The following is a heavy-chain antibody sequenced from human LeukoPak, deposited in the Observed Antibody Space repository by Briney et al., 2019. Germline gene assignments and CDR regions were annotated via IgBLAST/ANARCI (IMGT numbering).Heavy chain of an antibody. CDR2: IIPIFGTA. V-gene: IGHV1-69*05. D-gene: IGHD2-2*01. J-gene: IGHJ5*02. Sequence: ASVKVSFKASGGTFSSYAISWVRQAPGQGLEWMGGIIPIFGTANYAQKFQGRVTITTDESTSTAYMELSSLRSEDTAVYYCASRRSTQNWFDPWGQGTLVTVSS. CDR1: GGTFSSYA. CDR3: ASRRSTQNWFDP.